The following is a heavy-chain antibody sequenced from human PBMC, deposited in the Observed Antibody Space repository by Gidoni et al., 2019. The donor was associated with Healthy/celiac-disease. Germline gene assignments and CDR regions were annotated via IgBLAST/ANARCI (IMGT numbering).Heavy chain of an antibody. CDR3: ARGPLYSPWYYDSSGSHFDY. V-gene: IGHV4-39*07. CDR1: GGSLRSRWYY. CDR2: IYCSGST. D-gene: IGHD3-22*01. Sequence: QLQPQESGPGLVKPSETLSLTCTGSGGSLRSRWYYWGWIRQPPGKGLEWIGSIYCSGSTSYNPCLKSRVTISVDTSKNQFSLKLSSVTAADTAVYYCARGPLYSPWYYDSSGSHFDYWGQGTLVTVSS. J-gene: IGHJ4*02.